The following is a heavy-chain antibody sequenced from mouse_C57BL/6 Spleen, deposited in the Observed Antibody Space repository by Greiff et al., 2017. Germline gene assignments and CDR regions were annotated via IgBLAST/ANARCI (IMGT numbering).Heavy chain of an antibody. D-gene: IGHD2-4*01. J-gene: IGHJ4*01. V-gene: IGHV5-9-1*02. CDR1: GFTFSSYA. CDR2: ISSGGDSI. CDR3: TNHYYDYDDYYAMDY. Sequence: EVKLVESGEGLVKPGGSLKLSCAASGFTFSSYAMSWVRQTPEKRLEWVAYISSGGDSIYYADTVKGRFTISRDNARNTLYLQMSSLKSEDTAMYYCTNHYYDYDDYYAMDYWGQGTSVTVSS.